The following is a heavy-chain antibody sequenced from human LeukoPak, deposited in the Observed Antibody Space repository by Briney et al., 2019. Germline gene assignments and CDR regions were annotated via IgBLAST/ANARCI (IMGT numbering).Heavy chain of an antibody. Sequence: ASVKLSCKASGYCFTSYSMHLVRQAPGPRLEWVGWINAGNGNRKYSQKFHGRVTITSDKSASTDYMELSSLRSEDTAVYYCANVAEDHDYVWGSYCDFWGQGTLVTVSS. CDR2: INAGNGNR. D-gene: IGHD3-16*01. J-gene: IGHJ4*02. CDR3: ANVAEDHDYVWGSYCDF. V-gene: IGHV1-3*01. CDR1: GYCFTSYS.